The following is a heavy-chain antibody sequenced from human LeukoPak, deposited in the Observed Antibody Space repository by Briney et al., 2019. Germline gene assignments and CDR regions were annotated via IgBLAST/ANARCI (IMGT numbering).Heavy chain of an antibody. CDR3: AKGYDTTYYHYYFMDV. D-gene: IGHD3-22*01. CDR1: GFTFSSYE. V-gene: IGHV3-48*03. CDR2: ISSSGSTI. J-gene: IGHJ6*03. Sequence: GGSLRLSCAASGFTFSSYEMNWVRQAPGKGLEWVSYISSSGSTIYYADSVKGRFTISRDNSKNTLHLQMNSLRADDTAVYYCAKGYDTTYYHYYFMDVWGKGTTVTTSS.